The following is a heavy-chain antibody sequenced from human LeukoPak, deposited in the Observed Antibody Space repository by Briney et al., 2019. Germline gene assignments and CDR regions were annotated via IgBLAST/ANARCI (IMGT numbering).Heavy chain of an antibody. D-gene: IGHD6-19*01. J-gene: IGHJ4*02. Sequence: PGGSLRLSCAASGFTLSTYGMHWVRQAPGKGLEWVAVITYDGSNKYYADSVKGRFTISRDNSKNTLYLQMNSLRAEDTAVYYCAKDLGVAGDYWGQGTLVTVSS. CDR2: ITYDGSNK. CDR3: AKDLGVAGDY. V-gene: IGHV3-30*18. CDR1: GFTLSTYG.